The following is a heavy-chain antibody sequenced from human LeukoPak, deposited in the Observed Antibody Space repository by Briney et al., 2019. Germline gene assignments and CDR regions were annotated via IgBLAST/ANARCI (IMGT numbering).Heavy chain of an antibody. D-gene: IGHD5-12*01. Sequence: GRSLRLSCAASGFTFSSYGMHWVRQAPGKGLEWVAVISYDGSNKYYADSVKGRFTISRDNSKNTLYLQMNSLRAEDTAVYYCAKDAHKWLRENYFDYWGQGTLATVSS. CDR2: ISYDGSNK. J-gene: IGHJ4*02. V-gene: IGHV3-30*18. CDR3: AKDAHKWLRENYFDY. CDR1: GFTFSSYG.